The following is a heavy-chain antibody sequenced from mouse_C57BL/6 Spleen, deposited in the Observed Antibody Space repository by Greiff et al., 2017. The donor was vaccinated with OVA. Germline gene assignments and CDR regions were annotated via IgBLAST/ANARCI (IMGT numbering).Heavy chain of an antibody. J-gene: IGHJ2*01. CDR1: GYSITSGYD. CDR2: ISYSGST. D-gene: IGHD4-1*01. Sequence: EVNLVESGPGMVKPSQSLSLTCTVTGYSITSGYDWHWIRPFPGNKLEWMGYISYSGSTNYNPSLKSRISITHDTSKNHFFLKLNSVTTEDTATYYCARDAGTGFDYWGQGTTLTVSS. V-gene: IGHV3-1*01. CDR3: ARDAGTGFDY.